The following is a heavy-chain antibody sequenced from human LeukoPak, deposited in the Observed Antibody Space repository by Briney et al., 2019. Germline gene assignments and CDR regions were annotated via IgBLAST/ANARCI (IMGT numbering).Heavy chain of an antibody. CDR1: GFTFSSYG. V-gene: IGHV3-30*18. CDR2: ISYDGSNK. Sequence: GGSLRLSCAASGFTFSSYGMHWVRQAPGKGLEWVAVISYDGSNKYYADSVKGRFTISRDNSKNTLYLQMNSLRAEDTAVYYCAKQKGRAVAAYDYWGQGTLVTVSP. CDR3: AKQKGRAVAAYDY. J-gene: IGHJ4*02. D-gene: IGHD6-19*01.